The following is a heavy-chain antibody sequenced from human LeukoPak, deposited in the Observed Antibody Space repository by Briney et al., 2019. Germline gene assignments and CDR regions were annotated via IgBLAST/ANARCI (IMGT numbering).Heavy chain of an antibody. Sequence: PSETLSLTCTVPGGSLSSYYWSWIRQPPGEGLGWIEYIYYSGNIKHNLTLESSVSISVDTYKHQLSLKMRSVTAADTAVYYCARFRGVDTLAFVYWGQGTLVSVSS. V-gene: IGHV4-59*01. CDR1: GGSLSSYY. J-gene: IGHJ4*02. CDR2: IYYSGNI. D-gene: IGHD3-10*01. CDR3: ARFRGVDTLAFVY.